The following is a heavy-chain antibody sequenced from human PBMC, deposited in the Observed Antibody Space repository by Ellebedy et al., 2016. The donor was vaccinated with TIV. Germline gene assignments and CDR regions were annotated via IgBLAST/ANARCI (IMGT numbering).Heavy chain of an antibody. CDR3: ARAPRGGTDY. D-gene: IGHD3-10*01. CDR1: GFTFRNYW. V-gene: IGHV3-7*03. J-gene: IGHJ4*02. CDR2: INHAGSET. Sequence: GESLKISCAASGFTFRNYWMTWVRQAPGKGLESVANINHAGSETYYVDSVKGRFTISRDNAKNSLYLQMDSLRAEDTAVYFCARAPRGGTDYWGQGTLVTVSS.